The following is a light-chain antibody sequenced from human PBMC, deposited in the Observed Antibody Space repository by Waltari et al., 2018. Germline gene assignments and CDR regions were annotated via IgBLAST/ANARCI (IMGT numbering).Light chain of an antibody. CDR2: YAS. Sequence: EIVLTQSPEFQSVTPEEKVTITCRASQRIGSRLHWYQQKPNQSPKLLIKYASQSISGVPSRFSGSGSGTDFTLTINSLEAEDAAVYYCHQIASLPRTFGPGTKVEIK. J-gene: IGKJ1*01. CDR3: HQIASLPRT. CDR1: QRIGSR. V-gene: IGKV6D-21*02.